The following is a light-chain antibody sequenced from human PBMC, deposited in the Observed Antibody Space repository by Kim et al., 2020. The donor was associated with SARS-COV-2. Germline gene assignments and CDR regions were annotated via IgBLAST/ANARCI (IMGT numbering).Light chain of an antibody. CDR3: GTWDSNLSVYV. CDR1: SSNIENNY. Sequence: QKVTISCSRSSSNIENNYVSWYQQVPGTAPKLLIFDNDERPSGIPDRFSGSKSGTSATLGITGLQTGDEADYYCGTWDSNLSVYVFGTGTKVTVL. J-gene: IGLJ1*01. V-gene: IGLV1-51*01. CDR2: DND.